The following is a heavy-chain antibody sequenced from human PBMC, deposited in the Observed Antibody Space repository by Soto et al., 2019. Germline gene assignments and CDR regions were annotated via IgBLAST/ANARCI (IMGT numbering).Heavy chain of an antibody. CDR2: ISSSSSYT. Sequence: GSLRLSCAASGFTFSDYYMSWIRQAPGKGLEWFSYISSSSSYTNYADSVKGRFTTSRDNAKNSLYLQMNSLRAEDTAVYYCARDGKRYCSSTSCLVAFDIWGQGTMVTVSS. CDR3: ARDGKRYCSSTSCLVAFDI. V-gene: IGHV3-11*06. D-gene: IGHD2-2*01. J-gene: IGHJ3*02. CDR1: GFTFSDYY.